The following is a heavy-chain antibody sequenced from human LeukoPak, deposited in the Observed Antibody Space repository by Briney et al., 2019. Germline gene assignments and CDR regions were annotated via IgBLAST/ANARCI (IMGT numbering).Heavy chain of an antibody. V-gene: IGHV1-18*01. Sequence: ASVKVSCKASGYTFTSYGIGWVRQAPGQGLEWMGWISAYNGNTNYAQKLQGRVTMTTDTSTSTAYMELRSLRSDDTAVYYCARSRINTMVRGVIGWFDPWGQGTLVTVSS. CDR3: ARSRINTMVRGVIGWFDP. J-gene: IGHJ5*02. CDR1: GYTFTSYG. CDR2: ISAYNGNT. D-gene: IGHD3-10*01.